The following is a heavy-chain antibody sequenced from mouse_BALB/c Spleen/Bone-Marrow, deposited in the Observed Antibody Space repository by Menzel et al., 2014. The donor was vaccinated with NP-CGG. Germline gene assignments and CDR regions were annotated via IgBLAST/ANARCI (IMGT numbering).Heavy chain of an antibody. CDR1: GYTFTSYW. V-gene: IGHV1S22*01. CDR2: IYPGSGST. D-gene: IGHD3-3*01. CDR3: TRYDLTTRAFAY. J-gene: IGHJ3*01. Sequence: LQQSGSELVRPGASVKLSCKASGYTFTSYWMHWVKQRHGQGLEWIGNIYPGSGSTNYDERFKSKGTLTVDKSSSTSYMQLSSPTSEDSAVYYCTRYDLTTRAFAYWGQGTLVTVSA.